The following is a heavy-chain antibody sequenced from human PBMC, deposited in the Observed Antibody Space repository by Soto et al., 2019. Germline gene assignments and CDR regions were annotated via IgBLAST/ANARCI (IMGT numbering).Heavy chain of an antibody. CDR2: INHSGST. J-gene: IGHJ3*02. D-gene: IGHD2-21*02. V-gene: IGHV4-34*01. CDR3: ARDAYCGGDCYRADAFDI. CDR1: GGSFSGYY. Sequence: QVQLQQWGAGLLKPSETLSLTCAVYGGSFSGYYWSWIRQPPGKGLEWIGEINHSGSTNYNPSLKSRVTISVDTSKNQFSLKLSSVTAADTAVYYCARDAYCGGDCYRADAFDIWGQGTMVTVSS.